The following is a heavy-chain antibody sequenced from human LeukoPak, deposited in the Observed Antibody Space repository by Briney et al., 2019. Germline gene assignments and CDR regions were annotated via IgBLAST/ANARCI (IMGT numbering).Heavy chain of an antibody. CDR1: GFTFSSYW. J-gene: IGHJ3*02. CDR3: AKDMSEQWLFQTGAFDI. D-gene: IGHD6-19*01. CDR2: IKQDGSEK. Sequence: GGSLRLSCAASGFTFSSYWMSWVRQAPGKGLEWVANIKQDGSEKYYVDSVKGRFTISRDNAKNSLYLQMNSLRAEDTAVYYCAKDMSEQWLFQTGAFDIWGQGTMVTVSS. V-gene: IGHV3-7*01.